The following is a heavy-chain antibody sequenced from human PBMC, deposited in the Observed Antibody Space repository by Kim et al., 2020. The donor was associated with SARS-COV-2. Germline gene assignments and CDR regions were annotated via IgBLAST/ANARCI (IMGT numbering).Heavy chain of an antibody. CDR1: ATSFRNFG. Sequence: GGSLRLSCVASATSFRNFGMHWVRQAPGKGLEWVGVILYDGSNQYYADSVKGRFTISRDNSKNTLYLQISSLRVDDTAVYFCAKASMAVAGSHYFDPWGQGTPVTVSS. V-gene: IGHV3-30*18. J-gene: IGHJ5*02. CDR2: ILYDGSNQ. CDR3: AKASMAVAGSHYFDP. D-gene: IGHD6-19*01.